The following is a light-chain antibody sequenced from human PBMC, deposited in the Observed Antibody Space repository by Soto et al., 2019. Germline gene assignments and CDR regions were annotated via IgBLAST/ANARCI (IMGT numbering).Light chain of an antibody. CDR1: QSVSSR. J-gene: IGKJ1*01. V-gene: IGKV3-15*01. CDR2: GAS. CDR3: QQYNNWPRT. Sequence: EIVMTQSPATLSVSPGERVTLSCRASQSVSSRLAWYHQKPGQSPRLLIYGASTRATGIPARFSGSGSGTEFTLTISSLQSEDFAVYYCQQYNNWPRTFGQGTKVDIK.